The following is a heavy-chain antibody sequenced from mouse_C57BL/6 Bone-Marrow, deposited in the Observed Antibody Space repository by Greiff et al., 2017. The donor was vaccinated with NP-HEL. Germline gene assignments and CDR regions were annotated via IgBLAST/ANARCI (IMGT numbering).Heavy chain of an antibody. D-gene: IGHD2-1*01. CDR2: INYDGSST. V-gene: IGHV5-16*01. CDR3: AREVNSTGYFDY. CDR1: GFTFSDYY. Sequence: EVHLVESEGGLVQPGSSMKLSCTASGFTFSDYYMAWVRQVPEKGLEWVANINYDGSSTYYLDSLKSRFIISRDNAKNILYLQMSSLKSEDTATYYCAREVNSTGYFDYWGQGTTLTVSS. J-gene: IGHJ2*01.